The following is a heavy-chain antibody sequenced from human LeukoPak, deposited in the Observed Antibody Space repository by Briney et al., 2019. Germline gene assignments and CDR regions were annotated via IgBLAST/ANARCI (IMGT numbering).Heavy chain of an antibody. CDR3: ARDVFEGDYYMDV. Sequence: SVKVSCKASGGTFSSYAISWVRQAPGQGLEWMGGIIPIFGTANYAQKFQGRVTMTSDMSTSTVYMELSSLRSEDTAVYYCARDVFEGDYYMDVWGNGTTVTVSS. CDR1: GGTFSSYA. J-gene: IGHJ6*03. V-gene: IGHV1-69*05. CDR2: IIPIFGTA. D-gene: IGHD2-21*01.